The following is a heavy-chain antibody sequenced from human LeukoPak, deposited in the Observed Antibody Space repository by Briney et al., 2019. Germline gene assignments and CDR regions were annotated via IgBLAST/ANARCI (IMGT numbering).Heavy chain of an antibody. Sequence: SETLSLTCAVSGGSISGYYWSWIRQPPGKGLEWIGEINHSGSTNYNPSLKSRVTISVDTSKNQFSLKLSSVTAADTAVYFCASNYYYYYGMDVWGQGTTVTVSS. CDR1: GGSISGYY. CDR2: INHSGST. CDR3: ASNYYYYYGMDV. J-gene: IGHJ6*02. V-gene: IGHV4-34*01.